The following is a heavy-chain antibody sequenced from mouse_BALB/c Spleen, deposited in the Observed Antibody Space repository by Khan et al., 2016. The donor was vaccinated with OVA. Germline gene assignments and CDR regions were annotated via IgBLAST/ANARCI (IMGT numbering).Heavy chain of an antibody. CDR1: GYSFTDYN. Sequence: VQLQQSGPELEKPGASVKISCKASGYSFTDYNMNWVKQSNGKSLEWIGNIDPYNGGTYYNQKFKGKATLTVDKSSSTAYMQLKSLTSEDSAVYYCARLGGDYEGFAYWGQGTLVTVSA. CDR3: ARLGGDYEGFAY. D-gene: IGHD2-13*01. V-gene: IGHV1S135*01. J-gene: IGHJ3*01. CDR2: IDPYNGGT.